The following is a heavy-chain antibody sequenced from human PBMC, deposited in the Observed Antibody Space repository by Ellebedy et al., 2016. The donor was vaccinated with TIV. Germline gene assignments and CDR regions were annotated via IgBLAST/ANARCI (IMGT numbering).Heavy chain of an antibody. CDR1: GYTFINYG. CDR2: INPSRDTT. V-gene: IGHV1-46*01. D-gene: IGHD6-13*01. Sequence: ASVKVSXXTSGYTFINYGISWVRQAPGQGLEWMGIINPSRDTTSYAQKFYGRVTMTRDTSTSTVYMDLSSLRSEDTAMYYCARDATSAAAAAWYFDLWGRGTLVTVSS. CDR3: ARDATSAAAAAWYFDL. J-gene: IGHJ2*01.